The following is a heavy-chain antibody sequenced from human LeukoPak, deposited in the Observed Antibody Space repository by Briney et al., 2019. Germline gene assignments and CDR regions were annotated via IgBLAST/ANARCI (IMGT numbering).Heavy chain of an antibody. J-gene: IGHJ6*03. CDR1: GGSFSGYY. CDR3: ARGLKDYDFWSGYYHYYYYYMDV. V-gene: IGHV4-34*01. Sequence: PSETLSLTCAVYGGSFSGYYWSWIRQPPGKGLEWIGEINHSGSTNYNPSLKSRVTISVDTSKNQFSLKLSSVTAADTAVYYCARGLKDYDFWSGYYHYYYYYMDVWGKGTTVTVSS. CDR2: INHSGST. D-gene: IGHD3-3*01.